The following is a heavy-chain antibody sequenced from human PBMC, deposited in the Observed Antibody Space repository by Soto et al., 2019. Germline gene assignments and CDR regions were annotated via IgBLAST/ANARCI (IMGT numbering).Heavy chain of an antibody. V-gene: IGHV3-23*01. CDR3: AKRLKDSGYAPRYYGMDV. CDR2: ISGSGGST. D-gene: IGHD5-12*01. Sequence: GGSLRLSCAASGFTFSSYAMSWVRQAPGKGLEWVSAISGSGGSTYYADSVKGRFTISRDNSKNTLYLQMNSLRAEDAAVYYCAKRLKDSGYAPRYYGMDVWGQGTTVTVSS. CDR1: GFTFSSYA. J-gene: IGHJ6*02.